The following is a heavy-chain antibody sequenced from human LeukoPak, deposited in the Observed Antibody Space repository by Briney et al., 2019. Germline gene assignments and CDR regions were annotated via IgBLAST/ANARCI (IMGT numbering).Heavy chain of an antibody. CDR3: TRGLAQLELDGFDY. J-gene: IGHJ4*02. D-gene: IGHD1-1*01. CDR2: IRSKAYGGTT. Sequence: GGSLRLACTASGFTFGDYAMSWFRQAPGKGLEWVGFIRSKAYGGTTEYAASVKGRFTISRDDSKSIAYLQMNSLKTEDTAVYYCTRGLAQLELDGFDYWGQGTLVTVSS. CDR1: GFTFGDYA. V-gene: IGHV3-49*03.